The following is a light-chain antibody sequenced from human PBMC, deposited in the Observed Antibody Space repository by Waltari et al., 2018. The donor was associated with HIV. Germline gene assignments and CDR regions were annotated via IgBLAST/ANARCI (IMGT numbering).Light chain of an antibody. CDR1: SSDVGGYNY. CDR2: DVS. CDR3: SSYTSSSTRV. J-gene: IGLJ3*02. V-gene: IGLV2-14*03. Sequence: QSALTQPASVSGSPGQSITISCTGTSSDVGGYNYVPWYQQHPGKAPKLMIYDVSNRPSGVSNRFSVSKSGNTASLTISGLQAEDEADYYCSSYTSSSTRVFGGGTKLTVL.